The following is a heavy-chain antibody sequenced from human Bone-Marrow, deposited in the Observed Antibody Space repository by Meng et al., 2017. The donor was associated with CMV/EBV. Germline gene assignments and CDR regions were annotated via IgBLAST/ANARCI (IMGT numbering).Heavy chain of an antibody. D-gene: IGHD3-10*01. V-gene: IGHV3-21*01. CDR3: ARDVGEYLPMASDY. CDR2: ISSSSSYI. J-gene: IGHJ4*02. Sequence: ETLSLTCTVSGGSITSSRFYWAWIRQPPGKGLEWVSSISSSSSYIYYADSVKGRFTISRDNAKNSLYLQMNSLRAEDTAVYYCARDVGEYLPMASDYWGQGTLVTASS. CDR1: GGSITSSR.